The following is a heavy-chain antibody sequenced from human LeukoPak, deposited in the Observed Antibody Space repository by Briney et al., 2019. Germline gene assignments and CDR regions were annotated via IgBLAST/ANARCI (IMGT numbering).Heavy chain of an antibody. CDR1: GASISGSGYY. Sequence: PSETLSLTCAVSGASISGSGYYLGWIRQPPGKGLEWIGNIYHTGNTYYNASLQSRVTISIDMSNNQLSLRLNSVTAADTAMYYCVKSGGYGLIDYWGQGTLVTVSS. J-gene: IGHJ4*02. CDR3: VKSGGYGLIDY. D-gene: IGHD1-26*01. CDR2: IYHTGNT. V-gene: IGHV4-39*01.